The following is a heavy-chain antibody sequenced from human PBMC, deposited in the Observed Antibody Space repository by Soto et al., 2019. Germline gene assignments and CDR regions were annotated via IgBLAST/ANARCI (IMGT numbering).Heavy chain of an antibody. D-gene: IGHD2-15*01. J-gene: IGHJ2*01. CDR1: GGTFSSYA. Sequence: SVKVTCKASGGTFSSYAISWVRQAPGQGLEWMGGIIPIFGTANYAQKFQGRVTITADESTSTAYMELSSLRSEDTAVYYCARMGDCSGGSCNDWYFDLWGRGTLVTVSS. CDR2: IIPIFGTA. V-gene: IGHV1-69*13. CDR3: ARMGDCSGGSCNDWYFDL.